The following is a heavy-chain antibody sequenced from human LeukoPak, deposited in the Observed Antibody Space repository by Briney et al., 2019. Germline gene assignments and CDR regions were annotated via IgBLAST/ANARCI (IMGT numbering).Heavy chain of an antibody. Sequence: KPSETLSLTCTVSGGSISSSSYYWGWIRQPPGKGLEWIGSIYYSGDTYYNPSLKSRRVTISVDTSKNQFSLKLSSVTAADTAMYYCARRRYSSGSDYWGQGTLVTVSS. J-gene: IGHJ4*02. D-gene: IGHD6-19*01. V-gene: IGHV4-39*07. CDR2: IYYSGDT. CDR1: GGSISSSSYY. CDR3: ARRRYSSGSDY.